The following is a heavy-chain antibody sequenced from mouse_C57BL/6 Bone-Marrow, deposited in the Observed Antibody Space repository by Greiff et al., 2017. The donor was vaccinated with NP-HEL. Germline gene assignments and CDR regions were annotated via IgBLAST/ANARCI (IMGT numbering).Heavy chain of an antibody. CDR2: ISSGGSYT. J-gene: IGHJ3*01. Sequence: EVKLMESGGDLVKPGGSLKLSCAASGFTFSSYVMSWVSQTPDKRLEWVATISSGGSYTYYPDSVKGRFTISRDNAKNTLYLQMSSLKSEDTAMYYCASAYDYDVAWFAYWGQGTLVTVSA. CDR3: ASAYDYDVAWFAY. CDR1: GFTFSSYV. V-gene: IGHV5-6*01. D-gene: IGHD2-4*01.